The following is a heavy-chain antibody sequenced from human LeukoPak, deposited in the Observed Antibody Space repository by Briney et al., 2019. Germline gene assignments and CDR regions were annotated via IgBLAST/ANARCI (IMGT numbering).Heavy chain of an antibody. V-gene: IGHV1-69*13. CDR3: ARGSYYDSWSGRSYYYYMDV. CDR1: GGTFSSYA. Sequence: SVKVSCKASGGTFSSYAISWVRQAPGQGLEWMGGIIPIFGTADYAQKFQGRVTITADESTSTAYMELSSLRSEDTAVYYCARGSYYDSWSGRSYYYYMDVWGKGTTVTVSS. J-gene: IGHJ6*03. CDR2: IIPIFGTA. D-gene: IGHD3-3*01.